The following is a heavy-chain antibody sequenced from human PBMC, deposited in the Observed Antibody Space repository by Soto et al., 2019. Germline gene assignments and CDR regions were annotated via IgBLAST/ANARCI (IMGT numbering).Heavy chain of an antibody. CDR2: INPSGGST. V-gene: IGHV1-46*01. J-gene: IGHJ6*02. Sequence: ASVKVSCKSSGYTFTSYYMHWVRQAPGQGLEWMGIINPSGGSTSYAQKFQGRVTMTRDTSTSTVYMELSSLRSEDTAVYYCARDPYGSGSYYRDYYYSYGMDVWGQGPTVTVSS. CDR3: ARDPYGSGSYYRDYYYSYGMDV. D-gene: IGHD3-10*01. CDR1: GYTFTSYY.